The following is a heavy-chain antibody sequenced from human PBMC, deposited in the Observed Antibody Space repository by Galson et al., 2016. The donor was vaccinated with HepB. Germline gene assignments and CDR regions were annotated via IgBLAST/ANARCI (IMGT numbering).Heavy chain of an antibody. Sequence: SLRLSCAASGFTFSSYSMNWVRQAPGKGLEWVSYISSSSGTIYYADSVKGRFTISRDNAKNSLYLRMNSLRAEDTAVYYCARVRSVGAFDIWGQGTMVTVSS. V-gene: IGHV3-48*01. CDR3: ARVRSVGAFDI. J-gene: IGHJ3*02. CDR1: GFTFSSYS. CDR2: ISSSSGTI.